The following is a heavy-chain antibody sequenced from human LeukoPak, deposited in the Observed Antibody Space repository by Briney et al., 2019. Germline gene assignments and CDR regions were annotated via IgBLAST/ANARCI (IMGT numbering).Heavy chain of an antibody. Sequence: KPSETLSLTCAVSGGSISSSNWWSWVRQPPGKGLEWIGEIYHSGSTNYNPSLKSRVTISVDRSKNQFSLKLSSVTAADTAVYYCARADLTMVRGVILTGAFDIWGQGTMVTVSS. CDR2: IYHSGST. CDR1: GGSISSSNW. D-gene: IGHD3-10*01. CDR3: ARADLTMVRGVILTGAFDI. J-gene: IGHJ3*02. V-gene: IGHV4-4*02.